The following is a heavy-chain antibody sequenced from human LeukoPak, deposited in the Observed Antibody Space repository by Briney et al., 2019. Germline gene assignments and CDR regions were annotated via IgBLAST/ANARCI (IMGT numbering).Heavy chain of an antibody. CDR3: ARTPQGDNYFGY. D-gene: IGHD3-9*01. V-gene: IGHV4-4*07. CDR1: GGSINTYY. CDR2: IYSSGET. J-gene: IGHJ4*02. Sequence: SETLSLTCTVSGGSINTYYWTWIRQPAGKGLEWIGRIYSSGETNYNPSLKSRVTMSVDTSNNQLSLMMTSVTAADTAVFYCARTPQGDNYFGYWGQGHLVIVSS.